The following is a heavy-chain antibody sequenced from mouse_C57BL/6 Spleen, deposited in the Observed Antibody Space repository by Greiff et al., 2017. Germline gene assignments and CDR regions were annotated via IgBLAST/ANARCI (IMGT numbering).Heavy chain of an antibody. CDR3: AREEDDGYYAAY. V-gene: IGHV1-81*01. Sequence: QVQLKQSGAELARPGASVKLSCKASGYTFTSYGISWVKQRTGQGLEWIGEIYPRRGNTYYNEKFKGKATLTADKSSSTAYMELRSLTSEDSAVYFCAREEDDGYYAAYWGQGTLVTVSA. CDR1: GYTFTSYG. CDR2: IYPRRGNT. J-gene: IGHJ3*01. D-gene: IGHD2-3*01.